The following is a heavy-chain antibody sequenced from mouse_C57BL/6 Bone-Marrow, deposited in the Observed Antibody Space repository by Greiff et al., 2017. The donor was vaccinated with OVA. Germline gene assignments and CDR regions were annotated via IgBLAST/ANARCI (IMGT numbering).Heavy chain of an antibody. J-gene: IGHJ3*01. D-gene: IGHD1-1*01. CDR1: GFTFSDFY. V-gene: IGHV7-1*01. CDR3: ARDGDGSSYGFAY. Sequence: EVNVVESGGGLVQSGRSLRLSCATSGFTFSDFYMEWVRQAPGTGLEWIAASRNKANDYTTEYSASVKGRFIVSRDTSQSILYLQMNALRAEDTAIYYCARDGDGSSYGFAYWGQGTLVTVSA. CDR2: SRNKANDYTT.